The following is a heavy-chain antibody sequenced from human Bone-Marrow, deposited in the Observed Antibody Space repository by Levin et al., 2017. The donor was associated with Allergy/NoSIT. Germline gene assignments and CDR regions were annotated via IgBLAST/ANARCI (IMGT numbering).Heavy chain of an antibody. J-gene: IGHJ4*02. Sequence: GESLKISCKASGYSFPSRWIGWARQMPGKGLEWMGVIYPGDSDTRNSPSFQGQVTISVDKSARTAYLQWTSLKASDSAMYFCARRGDYCDSSEYDPFDFWGQGTLVTVSS. CDR3: ARRGDYCDSSEYDPFDF. CDR1: GYSFPSRW. D-gene: IGHD6-19*01. CDR2: IYPGDSDT. V-gene: IGHV5-51*01.